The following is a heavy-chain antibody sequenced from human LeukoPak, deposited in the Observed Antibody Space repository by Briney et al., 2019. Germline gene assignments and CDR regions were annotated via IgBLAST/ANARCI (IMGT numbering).Heavy chain of an antibody. CDR2: ISGSGGST. J-gene: IGHJ4*02. CDR1: GFTFSSYW. CDR3: AKDHPSLSSSWCLLCYFDY. Sequence: GGSLRLSCAASGFTFSSYWMSWVRQAPGKGLEWVSAISGSGGSTYYADSVKGRFTISRDNSKNTLYLQMNSLRAEDTAVYYCAKDHPSLSSSWCLLCYFDYWGQGTLVTVSS. V-gene: IGHV3-23*01. D-gene: IGHD6-13*01.